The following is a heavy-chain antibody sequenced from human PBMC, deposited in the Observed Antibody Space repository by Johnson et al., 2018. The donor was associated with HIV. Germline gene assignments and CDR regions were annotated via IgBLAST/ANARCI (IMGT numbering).Heavy chain of an antibody. J-gene: IGHJ3*02. CDR2: IYSGGST. D-gene: IGHD1-26*01. CDR1: TFRNCA. V-gene: IGHV3-66*03. CDR3: AKDLGDAVGDTHDAFDI. Sequence: EVQLVESGGGWIQPGGVPETLLCSLTFRNCAFQWVRQAPGKGLEWVSVIYSGGSTYYADSVRGRFTISRDNSKNTLYLHMNSLRAEDTALYYCAKDLGDAVGDTHDAFDIWGQGTMVTVSS.